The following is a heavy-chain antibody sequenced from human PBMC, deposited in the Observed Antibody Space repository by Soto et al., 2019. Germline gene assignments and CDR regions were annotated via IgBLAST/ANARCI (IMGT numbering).Heavy chain of an antibody. Sequence: ASVKVSCKASGYTFTGYYMHWVRQAPGQGLEWMGWINPNSGGTNYAQKFQGWVTMTRDTSISTAYMELSRLRSDDTAVYYCARDGGGSTYYCYFMAVWSKGTTVIVSS. V-gene: IGHV1-2*04. J-gene: IGHJ6*03. CDR2: INPNSGGT. CDR1: GYTFTGYY. CDR3: ARDGGGSTYYCYFMAV. D-gene: IGHD2-15*01.